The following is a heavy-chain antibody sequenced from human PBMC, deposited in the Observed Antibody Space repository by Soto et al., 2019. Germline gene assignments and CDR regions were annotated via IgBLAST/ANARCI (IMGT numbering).Heavy chain of an antibody. Sequence: GASVKVSCKASGYTFTSYYMHWARQAPGQGLEWMGWISAYNGNKKYAQKLQGRVTMTTDTSTSTAYMELRSLRSDDTAVYYCARDSPPVDYWGQGTLVTVSS. J-gene: IGHJ4*02. CDR2: ISAYNGNK. CDR1: GYTFTSYY. V-gene: IGHV1-18*04. CDR3: ARDSPPVDY.